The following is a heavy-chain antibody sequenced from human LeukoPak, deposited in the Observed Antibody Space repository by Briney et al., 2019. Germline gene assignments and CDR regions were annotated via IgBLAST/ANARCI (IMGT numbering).Heavy chain of an antibody. J-gene: IGHJ2*01. V-gene: IGHV3-11*04. CDR1: GFTFSDYY. CDR3: ARDYAFSQWYFDL. Sequence: PGGSLRLSCAASGFTFSDYYMSWIRQAPGKGLEWVSYISSSGNTIYYADSVKGRFTISRDNAKNSLYLQMHSLRAEDTAVYYCARDYAFSQWYFDLWGRGTLVTVSS. D-gene: IGHD3-3*01. CDR2: ISSSGNTI.